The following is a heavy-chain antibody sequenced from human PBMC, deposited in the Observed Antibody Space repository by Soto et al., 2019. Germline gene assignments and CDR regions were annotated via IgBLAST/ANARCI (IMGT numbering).Heavy chain of an antibody. CDR2: ISAYNGNT. CDR3: ARVNYYASGSYYYYHMDV. V-gene: IGHV1-18*01. Sequence: QVQLVQSGAEVKKPGASVKVSCKASGYTFTSYGISWVRQAPGQGLEWMGWISAYNGNTNYAQKLQGRVTMTTDTSTSTAYMELRSLRADDTAVYYCARVNYYASGSYYYYHMDVWGQGTTVTVSS. J-gene: IGHJ6*02. CDR1: GYTFTSYG. D-gene: IGHD3-10*01.